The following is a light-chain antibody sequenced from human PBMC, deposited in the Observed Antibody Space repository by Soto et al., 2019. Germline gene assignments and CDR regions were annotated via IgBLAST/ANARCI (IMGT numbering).Light chain of an antibody. Sequence: DIPMTQSPSSLSTSVGDSVTIRCRASQSISTYLNWYQRKPGEAPKLLIYSASTLQSGVPLRFSGSGSGTEFTLTISSLQPEDFATYYCQQSHTTPHTFGQGTKLEIK. CDR2: SAS. CDR1: QSISTY. V-gene: IGKV1-39*01. J-gene: IGKJ2*01. CDR3: QQSHTTPHT.